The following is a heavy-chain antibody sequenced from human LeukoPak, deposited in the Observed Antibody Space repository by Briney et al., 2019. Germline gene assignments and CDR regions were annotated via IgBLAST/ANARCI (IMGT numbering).Heavy chain of an antibody. D-gene: IGHD1-26*01. CDR2: IKQDGSEK. J-gene: IGHJ4*02. Sequence: GGSLRLSCAASGFTFSSYWMSWVRQAPGKGLEWVANIKQDGSEKYYVDSVKGRFTISRDNAKDSLYLQMNSLRAEDTAVYYCARDKIVGATYFDYWGQGTLVTVSS. CDR3: ARDKIVGATYFDY. V-gene: IGHV3-7*01. CDR1: GFTFSSYW.